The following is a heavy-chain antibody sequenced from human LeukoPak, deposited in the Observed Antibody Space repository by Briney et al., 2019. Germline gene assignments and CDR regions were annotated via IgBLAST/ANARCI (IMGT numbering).Heavy chain of an antibody. CDR2: ITSSGAV. D-gene: IGHD1-26*01. CDR1: GFXLTSYG. V-gene: IGHV3-21*01. CDR3: TRAMVREWEPNISDS. J-gene: IGHJ4*02. Sequence: GGSLRLSCAASGFXLTSYGINWIRQAPVRGLEWVSSITSSGAVYYADSVKGRFTISRDSANNSLYLQMSSLRAEDTALYYCTRAMVREWEPNISDSWGQGTLVTVSS.